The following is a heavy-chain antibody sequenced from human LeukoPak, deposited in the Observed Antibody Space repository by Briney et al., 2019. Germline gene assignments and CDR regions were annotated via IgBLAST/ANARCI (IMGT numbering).Heavy chain of an antibody. V-gene: IGHV3-11*05. CDR3: ARGTAAGRREFNFDY. J-gene: IGHJ4*02. Sequence: PGGSLRLSCAASGFNFNTYEMNWVRQAPGKGLEWLSYISSTSSFTNYADSVKGRFTISRDNAKNSLYLQMNSLRAEDTAVYYCARGTAAGRREFNFDYWGQGTLVTVSS. CDR2: ISSTSSFT. CDR1: GFNFNTYE. D-gene: IGHD6-13*01.